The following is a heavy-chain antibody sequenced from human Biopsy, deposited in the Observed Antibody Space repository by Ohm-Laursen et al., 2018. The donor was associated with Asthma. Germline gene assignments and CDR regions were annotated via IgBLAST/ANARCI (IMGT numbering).Heavy chain of an antibody. CDR3: ARKAGSCISRTCYSLDF. CDR1: GGTFNTYV. D-gene: IGHD2-2*01. Sequence: GASVKVSCKSLGGTFNTYVIGWVRQAPGQGLEWVGGINSVFGTTTYPQKFQDRVTTTADDSTSTVYMELSSLRSEDTAVYYCARKAGSCISRTCYSLDFWGQGTLVTVSS. V-gene: IGHV1-69*13. CDR2: INSVFGTT. J-gene: IGHJ4*02.